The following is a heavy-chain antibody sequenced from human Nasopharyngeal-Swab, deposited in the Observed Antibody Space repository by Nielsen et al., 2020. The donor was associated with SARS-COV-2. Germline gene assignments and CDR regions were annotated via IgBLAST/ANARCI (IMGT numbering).Heavy chain of an antibody. CDR1: GYIFTSYW. Sequence: GESLKISCQGSGYIFTSYWIGWVRQMPGKGLEWMGIIYPADSDSRYSLSFQGQVSISVDKSISTAYLQWNTLKASDTAIYYCVSRAFSASYFYFDYWGPGTLVTVSS. J-gene: IGHJ4*02. CDR2: IYPADSDS. V-gene: IGHV5-51*01. D-gene: IGHD1-26*01. CDR3: VSRAFSASYFYFDY.